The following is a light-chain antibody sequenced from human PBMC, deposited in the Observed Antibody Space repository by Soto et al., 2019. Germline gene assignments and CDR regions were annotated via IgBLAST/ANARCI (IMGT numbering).Light chain of an antibody. CDR2: DVN. CDR3: CSYAGSYTYV. CDR1: TSDVGGYNY. J-gene: IGLJ1*01. V-gene: IGLV2-11*01. Sequence: QSVLTQPRSVSGSPGQSVTISCTGTTSDVGGYNYVSWYQHHPGKAPKLMIYDVNKRPSGVPDRFSGSKSGNTASLTISGLQAEDESDYYCCSYAGSYTYVFGTGTKVT.